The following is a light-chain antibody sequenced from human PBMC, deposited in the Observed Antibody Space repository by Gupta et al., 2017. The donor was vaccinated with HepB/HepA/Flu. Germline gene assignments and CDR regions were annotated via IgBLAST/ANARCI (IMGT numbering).Light chain of an antibody. CDR3: QSADSSGTYVV. CDR1: ALPKQY. CDR2: KDS. J-gene: IGLJ2*01. V-gene: IGLV3-25*03. Sequence: SYALTQPPSVSVSPGQTARITCSGDALPKQYAYWYQQKPGQAPVLVIYKDSERPSGIPERFSGSSSGTTVTLTISGVQAEDEADDYCQSADSSGTYVVFGGGTKLTVL.